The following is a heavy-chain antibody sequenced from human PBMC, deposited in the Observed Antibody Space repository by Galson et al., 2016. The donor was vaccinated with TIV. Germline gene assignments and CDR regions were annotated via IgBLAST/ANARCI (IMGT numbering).Heavy chain of an antibody. CDR1: GGTFSSYG. CDR2: INPVFGIP. CDR3: SRGRERVINYYYYMDV. Sequence: SVKVSCKASGGTFSSYGISWVRQAPGQGLEWMGGINPVFGIPNYAQKFQGRVTITADESTSTAYVELTSLRSEDTAVYYCSRGRERVINYYYYMDVWGKGTTITVSS. V-gene: IGHV1-69*13. D-gene: IGHD3-3*01. J-gene: IGHJ6*03.